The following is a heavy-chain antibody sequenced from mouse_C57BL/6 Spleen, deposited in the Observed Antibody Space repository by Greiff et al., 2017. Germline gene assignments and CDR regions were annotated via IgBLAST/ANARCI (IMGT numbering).Heavy chain of an antibody. CDR1: GYTFTSYW. D-gene: IGHD1-1*01. J-gene: IGHJ4*01. Sequence: QVQLQQPGAELVRPGTSVKLSCKASGYTFTSYWMHWVKQRPGPGLEWIGVIDPSDSYTNYNQKFKGKATLTVDTSSSTAYMQLSSLTSEDSAVYYCANYYGSSYYAMDYWGQGTSVTVSS. V-gene: IGHV1-59*01. CDR2: IDPSDSYT. CDR3: ANYYGSSYYAMDY.